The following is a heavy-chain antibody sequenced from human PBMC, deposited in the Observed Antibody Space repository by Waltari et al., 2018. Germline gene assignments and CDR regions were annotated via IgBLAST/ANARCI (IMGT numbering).Heavy chain of an antibody. CDR2: INPNSGGT. Sequence: QVQLVQSGAEVKKPGASVKVSCTASGYTFTGDYMHWVRQAPGQGLGWMGWINPNSGGTNYAQKFQGRVTMTRDTSISTAYMELSRLRSDDTAVYYCARSPRYLVEDYVLGHLDYWGQGTLVTVSS. J-gene: IGHJ4*02. V-gene: IGHV1-2*02. D-gene: IGHD3-16*01. CDR1: GYTFTGDY. CDR3: ARSPRYLVEDYVLGHLDY.